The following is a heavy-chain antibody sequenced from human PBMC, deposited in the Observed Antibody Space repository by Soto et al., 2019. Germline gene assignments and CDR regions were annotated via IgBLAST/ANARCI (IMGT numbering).Heavy chain of an antibody. D-gene: IGHD1-7*01. J-gene: IGHJ3*02. CDR3: AREFNWNYEAAFDI. CDR1: GFTFSSYS. CDR2: ISSSSSTI. Sequence: GGSLRLSCAASGFTFSSYSMNWVRQAPGKGLEWVSYISSSSSTIYYADSVKGRFTIARDNAKNSLYLQMNSLRDEDTAVYYCAREFNWNYEAAFDIWGQGTMVTVSS. V-gene: IGHV3-48*02.